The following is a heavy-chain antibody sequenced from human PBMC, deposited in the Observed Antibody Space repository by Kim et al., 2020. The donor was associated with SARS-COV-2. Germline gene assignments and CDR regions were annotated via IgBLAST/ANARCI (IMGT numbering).Heavy chain of an antibody. Sequence: GGSLRLSCAASGFIFSNYALSWVRQAPGKGLEWVSAISGSGGTTWYGDIAKGRFTISRDNSKKTLNLQMNSQRVEVTAVYYCAKYPPAGSSGWYDWGQGT. J-gene: IGHJ4*02. CDR3: AKYPPAGSSGWYD. CDR2: ISGSGGTT. CDR1: GFIFSNYA. D-gene: IGHD6-19*01. V-gene: IGHV3-23*01.